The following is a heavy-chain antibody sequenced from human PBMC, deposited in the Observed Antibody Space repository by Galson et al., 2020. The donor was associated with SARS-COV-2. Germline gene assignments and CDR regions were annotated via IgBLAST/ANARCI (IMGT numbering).Heavy chain of an antibody. D-gene: IGHD1-7*01. J-gene: IGHJ5*02. V-gene: IGHV4-4*02. Sequence: SETLSLTCAVSGGSISSSNWWSWVRQPPGKELEWIGEIYHSGSTNYNPSLKSRVTISVDKSKNQFSLKLSSVTAADTAVYYCARFKFGTGTTEYWFDPWGQGTLVTVSS. CDR1: GGSISSSNW. CDR2: IYHSGST. CDR3: ARFKFGTGTTEYWFDP.